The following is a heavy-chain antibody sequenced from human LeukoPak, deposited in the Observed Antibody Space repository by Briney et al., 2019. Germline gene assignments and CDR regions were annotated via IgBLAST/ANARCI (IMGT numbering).Heavy chain of an antibody. D-gene: IGHD5-18*01. Sequence: SETLSLTCTVSGGSISSYYWSWIRQPPGKGLEWIGYIYYSGSTNYNPSLKSRVTISVDTSKNQFSLKLSSVTAADTAVYYCARGDRWQLLKFDYWGQGTLVTVSS. V-gene: IGHV4-59*01. CDR2: IYYSGST. J-gene: IGHJ4*02. CDR1: GGSISSYY. CDR3: ARGDRWQLLKFDY.